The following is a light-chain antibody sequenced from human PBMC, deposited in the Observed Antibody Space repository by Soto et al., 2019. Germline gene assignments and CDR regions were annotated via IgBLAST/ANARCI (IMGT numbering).Light chain of an antibody. V-gene: IGKV1-5*01. Sequence: DIQMTQSPSTLSASVGDRVTITCRASQSFTTWLAWYQQKPGKAPKLLIFDVSTLETGVPSRFSGSGSGTEFTLTISSLLPDDFATYFCQQYYRYPLSFGGGTTVEIK. CDR3: QQYYRYPLS. CDR2: DVS. CDR1: QSFTTW. J-gene: IGKJ4*01.